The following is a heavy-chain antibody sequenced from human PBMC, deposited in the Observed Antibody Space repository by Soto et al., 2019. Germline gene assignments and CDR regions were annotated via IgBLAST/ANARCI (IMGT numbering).Heavy chain of an antibody. D-gene: IGHD3-10*01. CDR1: GFTFSSYA. J-gene: IGHJ6*02. CDR3: AKDLADYGSGSYYYYGMDV. Sequence: GGSLRLSCAASGFTFSSYAMSWVRQAPGKGLEWVSAISGSGGSTYYADSVKGRFTISRDNSKNTLYLQMNSLRAEDTAVYYCAKDLADYGSGSYYYYGMDVWGQGTRSPSP. CDR2: ISGSGGST. V-gene: IGHV3-23*01.